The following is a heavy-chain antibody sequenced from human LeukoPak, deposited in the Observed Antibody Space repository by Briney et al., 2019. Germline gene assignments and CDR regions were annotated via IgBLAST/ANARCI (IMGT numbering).Heavy chain of an antibody. CDR3: ARGPTLFDY. CDR2: ISGDGSST. D-gene: IGHD1-26*01. J-gene: IGHJ4*02. CDR1: GFTFSSYW. V-gene: IGHV3-74*01. Sequence: QPGGSLRLSCAASGFTFSSYWMYWVRQAPGKGLVWVSRISGDGSSTTYADSVKGRFTIARDNAKNTLYLQMNSLRAEDTAVYYCARGPTLFDYWGQGTLVTVSS.